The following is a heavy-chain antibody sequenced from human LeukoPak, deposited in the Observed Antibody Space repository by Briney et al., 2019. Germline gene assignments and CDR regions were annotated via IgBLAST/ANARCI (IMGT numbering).Heavy chain of an antibody. CDR2: IYYSGGT. V-gene: IGHV4-59*01. CDR3: VSDRAVAGIGRTEVPD. D-gene: IGHD6-19*01. CDR1: GGSISSYY. J-gene: IGHJ4*02. Sequence: AAGTLSLTCTVSGGSISSYYWSWVRQPPGKGLEWVGDIYYSGGTNYSPSLKSRVTISVDTSKTQFSLKLSSATAADTAVYYCVSDRAVAGIGRTEVPDWAQGPLVTVSS.